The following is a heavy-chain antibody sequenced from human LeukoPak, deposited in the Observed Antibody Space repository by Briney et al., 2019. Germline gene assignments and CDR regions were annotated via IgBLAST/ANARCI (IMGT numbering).Heavy chain of an antibody. J-gene: IGHJ4*02. CDR1: GFTFSSYA. D-gene: IGHD3-22*01. V-gene: IGHV3-30*04. CDR3: ARDRDGSGCFDY. Sequence: GGSLRLSCAASGFTFSSYAMHWVRQAPGKGLEWVAVISYDGSNKYYADSVKGRFTISRDNSKNTLYLQMNSLRAEDTAVYYCARDRDGSGCFDYWGQGTLVTVSS. CDR2: ISYDGSNK.